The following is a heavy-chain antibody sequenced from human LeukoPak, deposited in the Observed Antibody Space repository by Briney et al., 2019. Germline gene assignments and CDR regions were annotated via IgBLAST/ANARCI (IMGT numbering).Heavy chain of an antibody. V-gene: IGHV3-23*01. D-gene: IGHD6-6*01. CDR1: GFTFSSYA. Sequence: PGGSLRLSCAASGFTFSSYAMSWVRQAPGKGLEWVSAISGSGGSTYYADSVKGRFTISRDNSKNTLYLQMNSLRAEDTAVYYCARDRRRVLAARPSYFDYWGQGTLVTVSS. CDR3: ARDRRRVLAARPSYFDY. J-gene: IGHJ4*02. CDR2: ISGSGGST.